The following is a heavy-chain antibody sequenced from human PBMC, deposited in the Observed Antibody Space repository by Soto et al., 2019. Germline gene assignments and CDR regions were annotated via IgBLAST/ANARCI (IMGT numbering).Heavy chain of an antibody. CDR3: ARVKWFGESGFDY. V-gene: IGHV4-59*01. CDR2: IYYTGYT. Sequence: QVQLQESGPGLVKPSETLSLTCTVSGGSISSYYWSWIRQPPGKGLEWIGYIYYTGYTNYNPSLKSRVTXSXDXXKNQFSLNVSSVTAADTAVYYCARVKWFGESGFDYWGQGTLVTVSS. J-gene: IGHJ4*02. D-gene: IGHD3-10*01. CDR1: GGSISSYY.